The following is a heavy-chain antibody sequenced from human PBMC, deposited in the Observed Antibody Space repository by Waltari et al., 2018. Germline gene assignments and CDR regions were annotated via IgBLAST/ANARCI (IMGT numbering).Heavy chain of an antibody. V-gene: IGHV4-39*07. Sequence: QLQLQESGPGLVKPSETLSLTCTVSGGSISSSSYYWGWIRQPPGKGLEWIWSIYYSGSTYYNPSLKSRVTISVDTSKNQFSLKLSSVTAADTAVYYCARGSGGYGMDVWGQGTTVTVSS. J-gene: IGHJ6*02. CDR2: IYYSGST. D-gene: IGHD1-1*01. CDR1: GGSISSSSYY. CDR3: ARGSGGYGMDV.